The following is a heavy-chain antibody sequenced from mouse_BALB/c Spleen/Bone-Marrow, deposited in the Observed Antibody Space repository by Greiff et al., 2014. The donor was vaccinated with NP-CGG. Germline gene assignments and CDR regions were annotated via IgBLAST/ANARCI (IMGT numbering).Heavy chain of an antibody. CDR1: GYSITSDYS. D-gene: IGHD4-1*01. CDR2: IHYSGTT. Sequence: EVKLQESGPDLVKPSQSLSLTCTVTGYSITSDYSWHWIRQFPGNKLEWMGYIHYSGTTVYNPSLKSRISITRGTSNNQFFLQLNSVTTEDTATYYCARFAGTPYTMDYWGQGTSVTVSS. J-gene: IGHJ4*01. CDR3: ARFAGTPYTMDY. V-gene: IGHV3-1*02.